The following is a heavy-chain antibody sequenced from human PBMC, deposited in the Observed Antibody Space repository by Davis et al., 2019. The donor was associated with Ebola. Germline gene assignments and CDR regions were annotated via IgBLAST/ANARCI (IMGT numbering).Heavy chain of an antibody. CDR1: GFTFDDYA. V-gene: IGHV3-9*01. Sequence: GGSLRLSCAASGFTFDDYAMHWVRQAPGKGLEWVSGISWNSGSIGYADSVKGRFTISRDNSKNTLYLQMNSLRAEDTAVYYCARGFGVVDTDAFDIWGQGTMVTVSS. J-gene: IGHJ3*02. CDR2: ISWNSGSI. CDR3: ARGFGVVDTDAFDI. D-gene: IGHD3-3*01.